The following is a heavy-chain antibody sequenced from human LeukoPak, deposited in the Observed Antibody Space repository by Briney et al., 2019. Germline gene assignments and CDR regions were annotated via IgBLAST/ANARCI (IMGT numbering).Heavy chain of an antibody. J-gene: IGHJ5*02. CDR2: IYYSENS. D-gene: IGHD2-15*01. CDR1: GDSISRHY. V-gene: IGHV4-59*11. CDR3: ARELEDCSAGSCYSGWFDP. Sequence: SETLSLTCTVSGDSISRHYWSWIRQPPGKGLEWIGYIYYSENSKYNPSLKSRVTMSLDTSKNQFSLELNSVTAADTAVYYCARELEDCSAGSCYSGWFDPWGQGTLVTVSS.